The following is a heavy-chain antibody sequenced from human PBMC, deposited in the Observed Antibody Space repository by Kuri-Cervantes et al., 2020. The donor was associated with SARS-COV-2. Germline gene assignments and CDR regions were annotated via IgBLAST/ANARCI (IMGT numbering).Heavy chain of an antibody. Sequence: GESLKISCAASGFTVSSNYITWVRQSPGKGLEWVSAISGSGSNTYYADSVKGRFIISRDNSKNTLYLQMDSLRADDTAVYFCARDKSYGFWREPFDYWGQGTPVTVSS. CDR3: ARDKSYGFWREPFDY. J-gene: IGHJ4*02. D-gene: IGHD3/OR15-3a*01. CDR2: ISGSGSNT. V-gene: IGHV3-23*01. CDR1: GFTVSSNY.